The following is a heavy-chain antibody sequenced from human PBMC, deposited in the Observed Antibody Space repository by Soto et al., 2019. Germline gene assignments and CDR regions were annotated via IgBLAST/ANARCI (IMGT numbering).Heavy chain of an antibody. Sequence: SEPLSLTCTVSGGSIYKSGYYWGWIRQPPGRGLEWIGNIDYNGVTYSNPSLKSRVTISRDTSKNQFSLKLTSVTAADTALYYCGKVLVGATGHTDSDSWGPGTMVT. CDR1: GGSIYKSGYY. D-gene: IGHD2-15*01. V-gene: IGHV4-39*01. J-gene: IGHJ4*02. CDR2: IDYNGVT. CDR3: GKVLVGATGHTDSDS.